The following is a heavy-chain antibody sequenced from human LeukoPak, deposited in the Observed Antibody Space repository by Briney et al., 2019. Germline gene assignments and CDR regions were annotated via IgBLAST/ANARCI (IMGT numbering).Heavy chain of an antibody. V-gene: IGHV3-23*01. CDR2: ISGSGGST. J-gene: IGHJ4*02. CDR3: AKDSRVLYSSSPSDY. CDR1: GFTFSSYA. Sequence: GGSLRLSCAASGFTFSSYAMSWVRQAPGKGLEWVSAISGSGGSTYYADSLKGRFTISRDNSKNTLSLQMNSLRAEDTAVYYCAKDSRVLYSSSPSDYWGQGTLVTVSS. D-gene: IGHD6-6*01.